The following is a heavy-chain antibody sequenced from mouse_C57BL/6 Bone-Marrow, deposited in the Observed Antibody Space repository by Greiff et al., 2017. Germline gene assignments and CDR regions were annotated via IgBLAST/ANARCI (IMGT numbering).Heavy chain of an antibody. J-gene: IGHJ3*01. Sequence: VKLQQSGAELVKPGASVKMSCKASGYTFTSYWITWVKQRPGQGLEWIGDIYPGSGSTNYNEKFKSKATLTVDTSSSTAYMQLRSLTSEDSAIYYCARSSSLWAWVAYWGQGTLVTVSA. CDR1: GYTFTSYW. D-gene: IGHD1-1*02. V-gene: IGHV1-55*01. CDR3: ARSSSLWAWVAY. CDR2: IYPGSGST.